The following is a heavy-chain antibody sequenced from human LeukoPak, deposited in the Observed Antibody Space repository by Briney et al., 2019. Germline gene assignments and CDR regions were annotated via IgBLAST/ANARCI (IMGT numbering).Heavy chain of an antibody. CDR1: GGSFSGYY. CDR3: ARVLYYYYYMDV. V-gene: IGHV4-34*01. J-gene: IGHJ6*03. CDR2: INHSGST. Sequence: SETLSLTCAVYGGSFSGYYWSWIRQPPGKGLEWIGEINHSGSTNYNPSLKSRVTISVDTSKNQFSLKLSSVTAADTAVYYCARVLYYYYYMDVWAKGPRSPSP.